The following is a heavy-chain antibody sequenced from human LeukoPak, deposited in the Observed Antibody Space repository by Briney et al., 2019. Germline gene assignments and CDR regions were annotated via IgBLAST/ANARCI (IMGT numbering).Heavy chain of an antibody. CDR3: ARQSGSGSYSPGLHYYYYYGMDV. CDR2: INPNSGVT. V-gene: IGHV1-2*02. D-gene: IGHD3-10*01. Sequence: ASVKVSCKASGYTFTGYYMHWVRQAPGQGLEWMGWINPNSGVTNYAQNFQGRVTMTRDTSISTAYMELSRLRSDDTAVYYCARQSGSGSYSPGLHYYYYYGMDVWGQGTTVTVSS. CDR1: GYTFTGYY. J-gene: IGHJ6*02.